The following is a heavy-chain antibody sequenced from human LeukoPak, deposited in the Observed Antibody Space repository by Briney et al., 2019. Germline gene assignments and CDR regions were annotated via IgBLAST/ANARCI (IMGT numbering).Heavy chain of an antibody. Sequence: GGSLRLSRAASGFTLSSYWMRWVRPAPGKGLVWVSRLNSDGSSTSYADSVKGRFTIPRDNAKNTLYLQMNSLKGEDTAVYYCARVGDYVWGSYPKHEAFDIWGQGTMVTVSS. CDR3: ARVGDYVWGSYPKHEAFDI. CDR2: LNSDGSST. J-gene: IGHJ3*02. CDR1: GFTLSSYW. D-gene: IGHD3-16*02. V-gene: IGHV3-74*01.